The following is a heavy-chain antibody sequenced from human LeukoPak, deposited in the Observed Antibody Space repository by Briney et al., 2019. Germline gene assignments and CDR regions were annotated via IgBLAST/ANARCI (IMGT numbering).Heavy chain of an antibody. CDR2: INHSGST. CDR1: GGSFSGYY. V-gene: IGHV4-34*01. D-gene: IGHD2-2*01. J-gene: IGHJ6*03. Sequence: SETLSLTCAVYGGSFSGYYWSWIRQPPGKGLEWIGEINHSGSTNYNPSLKSRVTISVDTSKNQFSLKLSSVTAADTAVYYCATSCPKYYYYSYMAVGEKGTTVT. CDR3: ATSCPKYYYYSYMAV.